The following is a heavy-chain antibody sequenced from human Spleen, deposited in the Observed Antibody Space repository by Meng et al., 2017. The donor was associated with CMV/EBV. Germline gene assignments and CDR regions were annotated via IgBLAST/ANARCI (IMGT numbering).Heavy chain of an antibody. D-gene: IGHD6-19*01. CDR1: GASVSSGSSY. CDR3: ARDDSSGWATRAPDAFDI. V-gene: IGHV4-61*01. J-gene: IGHJ3*02. CDR2: IYYSGST. Sequence: SETLSLTCTVSGASVSSGSSYWSWHRQPPGKGLEWIGYIYYSGSTHYNPSLNSRVTISVDTSKNQFSLKLSSVTAADTAVYYCARDDSSGWATRAPDAFDIWGQGTMVTVSS.